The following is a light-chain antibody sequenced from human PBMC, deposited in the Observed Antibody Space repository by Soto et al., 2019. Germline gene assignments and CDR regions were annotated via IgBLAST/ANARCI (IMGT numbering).Light chain of an antibody. V-gene: IGKV1-39*01. CDR1: QGISSY. Sequence: DIQMTQSPSSLSASLGDRVTITCRASQGISSYLAWYQQKPGKAPKLLIYAASTLQSGVPSRFSGSGSGTDFNLTINSLQPEDFATYFCQQSFTTPLTFGGGTKVDI. J-gene: IGKJ4*01. CDR2: AAS. CDR3: QQSFTTPLT.